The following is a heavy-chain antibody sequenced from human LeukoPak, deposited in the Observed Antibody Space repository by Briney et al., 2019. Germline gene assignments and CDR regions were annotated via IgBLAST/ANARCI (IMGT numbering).Heavy chain of an antibody. CDR2: ISYSGST. CDR3: ARDQAVSGTAFDY. V-gene: IGHV4-59*01. J-gene: IGHJ4*02. D-gene: IGHD6-19*01. Sequence: SDTLSLTCTVSGGSISTYYWNWIRQPPGKGLEWIGYISYSGSTNYNPSLKSRVTISVDTSKTQFSLKLTSVTAADTAVYYCARDQAVSGTAFDYWGQGALVIVSS. CDR1: GGSISTYY.